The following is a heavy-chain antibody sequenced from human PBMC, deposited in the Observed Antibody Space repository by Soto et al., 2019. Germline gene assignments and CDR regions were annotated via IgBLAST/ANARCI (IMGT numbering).Heavy chain of an antibody. CDR2: IVVGSGNT. Sequence: SVKVSCKASGFTFTSCAMRWVRQAPGQRLEWIGWIVVGSGNTNYAQKFQERVTITRDMSTSTAYMELSSLRSEDTAVYYCAAANIAAAAYDFDYWGQGTLVTVS. CDR3: AAANIAAAAYDFDY. J-gene: IGHJ4*02. V-gene: IGHV1-58*02. D-gene: IGHD6-13*01. CDR1: GFTFTSCA.